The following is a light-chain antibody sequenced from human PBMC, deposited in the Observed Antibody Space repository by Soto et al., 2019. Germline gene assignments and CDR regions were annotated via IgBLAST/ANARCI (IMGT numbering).Light chain of an antibody. J-gene: IGKJ2*01. Sequence: EIVLTQSPGTLSLSPGERATLSCRASQSLSSNYLAWYQQKPGQAPRLLMYGTSNRPTGIPDRFSGSGSGTDFPLTISRLEPEDFAVYYCQQYASSPPYTFGQGTKLDIK. CDR1: QSLSSNY. V-gene: IGKV3-20*01. CDR3: QQYASSPPYT. CDR2: GTS.